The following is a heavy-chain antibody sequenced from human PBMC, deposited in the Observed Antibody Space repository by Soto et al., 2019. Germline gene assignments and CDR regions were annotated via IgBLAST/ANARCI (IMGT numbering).Heavy chain of an antibody. Sequence: QVQLVQSGAEVKKPGSSVKVSCKASGGTFRTSAISWVRQAPGQGLEWVGGIMPVFRRPKYAQNFQDRVTITADESTSTAYRELNSLRSDDTAVYYCARDKARLQLGGNCYFILDVWGQGTAVTVSS. D-gene: IGHD2-15*01. V-gene: IGHV1-69*12. CDR1: GGTFRTSA. J-gene: IGHJ6*02. CDR2: IMPVFRRP. CDR3: ARDKARLQLGGNCYFILDV.